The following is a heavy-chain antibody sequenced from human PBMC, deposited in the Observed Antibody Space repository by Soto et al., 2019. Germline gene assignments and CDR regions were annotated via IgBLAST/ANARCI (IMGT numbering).Heavy chain of an antibody. V-gene: IGHV3-30-3*01. Sequence: GGSLRLSCAASGFTFSSYAMHWVRQAPGKGLEWVAVISYDGSNKYYADSVKGRFTISRDNSKNTLYLQMNSLRAEDTAVYYCARDYSGDSYFDYWGQGTLVTVSS. CDR3: ARDYSGDSYFDY. CDR1: GFTFSSYA. CDR2: ISYDGSNK. J-gene: IGHJ4*02. D-gene: IGHD2-21*02.